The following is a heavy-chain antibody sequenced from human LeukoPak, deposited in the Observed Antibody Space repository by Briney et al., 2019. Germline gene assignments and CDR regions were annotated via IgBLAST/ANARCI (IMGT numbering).Heavy chain of an antibody. CDR2: INSDGSST. D-gene: IGHD1-26*01. J-gene: IGHJ4*02. Sequence: PGGSLRLSCAASGFIFSSNAMNWVRQAPGKGLVWVSRINSDGSSTSYADSVKGRFTISRDNAKNTLYLQMNSLRAEDTAVYYCTRESSVGAHKAFDFWGQGTLVTVSS. CDR3: TRESSVGAHKAFDF. CDR1: GFIFSSNA. V-gene: IGHV3-74*01.